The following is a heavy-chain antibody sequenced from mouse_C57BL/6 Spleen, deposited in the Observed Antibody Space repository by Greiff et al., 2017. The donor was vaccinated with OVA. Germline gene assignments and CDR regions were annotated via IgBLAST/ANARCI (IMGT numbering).Heavy chain of an antibody. V-gene: IGHV1-26*01. CDR1: GYTFTDYY. CDR2: INPNNGGT. CDR3: ASDRDFDY. D-gene: IGHD3-2*01. J-gene: IGHJ2*01. Sequence: VQLQQSGPELVKPGASVKISCKASGYTFTDYYMNWVKQSHGKSLEWIGDINPNNGGTSYNQKFKGKATLTVDKSSSTAYMELRSLTSEDSAVYYCASDRDFDYWGQGTTLTVSS.